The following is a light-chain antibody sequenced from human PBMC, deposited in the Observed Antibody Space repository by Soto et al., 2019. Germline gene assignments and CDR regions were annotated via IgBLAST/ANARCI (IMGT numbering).Light chain of an antibody. CDR3: AAWDDSLNGVV. J-gene: IGLJ2*01. CDR2: SNN. CDR1: SSNIGSNT. V-gene: IGLV1-44*01. Sequence: QSVLTQPPSASGTPGQRVTISCSGSSSNIGSNTMNWYQQLPGTAPKLLIYSNNQRPSGVPDRFSASKSGASASLAISGLQSEDEADYYCAAWDDSLNGVVFGGGTKVTVL.